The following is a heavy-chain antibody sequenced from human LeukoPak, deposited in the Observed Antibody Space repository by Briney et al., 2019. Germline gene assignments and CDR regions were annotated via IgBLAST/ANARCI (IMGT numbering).Heavy chain of an antibody. Sequence: GGSLRLSCAASGFTFSSYWVHWVRQAPGKGLEWVARINSDGSTINHADSVRGRFTISRDNAKNSLYLQMNSLRAEDTAVYYCARSGRDQLLFSWGQGTLVTVSS. CDR3: ARSGRDQLLFS. D-gene: IGHD2-2*01. CDR2: INSDGSTI. V-gene: IGHV3-74*01. J-gene: IGHJ4*02. CDR1: GFTFSSYW.